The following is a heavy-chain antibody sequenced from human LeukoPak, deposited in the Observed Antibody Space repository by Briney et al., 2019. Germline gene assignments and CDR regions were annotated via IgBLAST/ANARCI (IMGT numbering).Heavy chain of an antibody. Sequence: GRSLRLSCAASGFTFSSYAMHWVRQAPGKGLEWVAVISYDGSNKYYADSVKGRFTISRDNSKNTLYLQMNSLRAEDTAVYYCARERSSIAARPDFDYWGQGTLVTVAS. D-gene: IGHD6-6*01. V-gene: IGHV3-30-3*01. CDR1: GFTFSSYA. CDR2: ISYDGSNK. CDR3: ARERSSIAARPDFDY. J-gene: IGHJ4*02.